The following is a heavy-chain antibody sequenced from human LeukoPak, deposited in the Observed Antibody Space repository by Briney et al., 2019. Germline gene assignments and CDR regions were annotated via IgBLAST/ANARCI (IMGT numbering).Heavy chain of an antibody. J-gene: IGHJ6*03. V-gene: IGHV1-2*02. CDR3: ARCITILGVACLRPMDV. D-gene: IGHD3-3*01. CDR1: GYTFTGYY. Sequence: ASVKVSCKASGYTFTGYYMHWVRQAPGQGLEWMGWINPNSGGTNYAQKFQGRVTMTRDTSISTAYMELSRLRSDDTAVYYCARCITILGVACLRPMDVWGKGTTVTVSS. CDR2: INPNSGGT.